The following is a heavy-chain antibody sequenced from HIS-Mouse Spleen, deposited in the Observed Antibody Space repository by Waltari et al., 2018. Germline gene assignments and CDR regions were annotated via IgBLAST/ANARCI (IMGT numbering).Heavy chain of an antibody. CDR1: GGSITSSSYY. J-gene: IGHJ2*01. Sequence: QLQLQESGPGLVKPSETLSLTCTVSGGSITSSSYYTGGIRQPPGKGLEWIGSIYYSGSTYHNPSLKSRVTISVDTSKNQFSLKLSSVTAADTAVYYCAREIPYSSSWYDWYFDLWGRGTLVTVSS. CDR3: AREIPYSSSWYDWYFDL. D-gene: IGHD6-13*01. V-gene: IGHV4-39*07. CDR2: IYYSGST.